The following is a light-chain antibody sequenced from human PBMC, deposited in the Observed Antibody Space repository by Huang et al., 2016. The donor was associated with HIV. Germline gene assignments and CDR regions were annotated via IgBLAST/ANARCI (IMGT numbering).Light chain of an antibody. CDR2: GAS. CDR3: QQYDNLYT. CDR1: QDIRNY. J-gene: IGKJ2*01. V-gene: IGKV1-33*01. Sequence: IQMTQSPASLSASVGDRVTISCQASQDIRNYLNWYQQKPGKAPTLLIYGASNLETGVPSRFSGNGSGTDFTITISSLQSEDIATYYCQQYDNLYTSGQGTKLEIK.